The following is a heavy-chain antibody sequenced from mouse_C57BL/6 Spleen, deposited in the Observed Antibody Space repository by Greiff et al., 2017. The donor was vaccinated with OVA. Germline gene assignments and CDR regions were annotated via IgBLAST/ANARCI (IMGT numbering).Heavy chain of an antibody. Sequence: DVMLVESGGGLVQPGGSLSLSCAASGFTFTDYYMSWVRQPPGKALEWLGFIRNKANGYTTEYSASVKGRFTISRDNSQSILYLQMNALRAEDSATYYCARSNWEYYFDYWGQGTTLTVSS. CDR3: ARSNWEYYFDY. D-gene: IGHD4-1*02. CDR2: IRNKANGYTT. V-gene: IGHV7-3*01. J-gene: IGHJ2*01. CDR1: GFTFTDYY.